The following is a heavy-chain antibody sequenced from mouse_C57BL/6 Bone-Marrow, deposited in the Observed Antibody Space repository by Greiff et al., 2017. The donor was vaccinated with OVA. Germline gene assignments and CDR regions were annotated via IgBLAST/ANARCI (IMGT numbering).Heavy chain of an antibody. V-gene: IGHV5-15*04. CDR1: GFTFSDYG. Sequence: EVQLVESGGGLVQPGGSLKLSCAASGFTFSDYGMAWVRQAPRKGPEWVAFISNLAYSTYYADTVTGRFTISRENAKNTLYLEMSSLRSEDTAMYYCSRRLIYYDYDCAMDYWGQGTSVTVSS. J-gene: IGHJ4*01. D-gene: IGHD2-4*01. CDR3: SRRLIYYDYDCAMDY. CDR2: ISNLAYST.